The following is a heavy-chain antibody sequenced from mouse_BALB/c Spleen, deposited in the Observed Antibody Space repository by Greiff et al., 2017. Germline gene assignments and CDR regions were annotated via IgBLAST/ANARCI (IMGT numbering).Heavy chain of an antibody. V-gene: IGHV1-7*01. J-gene: IGHJ3*01. CDR2: INPSTGYT. Sequence: QVQLQQSGAELAKPGASVKMSCKASGYTFTSYWMHWVKQRPGQGLEWIGYINPSTGYTEYNQKFKDKATLTADKSSSTAYMQLSSLTSEDSAVYYCARRDYPYWGQGTLVTVSA. CDR3: ARRDYPY. D-gene: IGHD2-4*01. CDR1: GYTFTSYW.